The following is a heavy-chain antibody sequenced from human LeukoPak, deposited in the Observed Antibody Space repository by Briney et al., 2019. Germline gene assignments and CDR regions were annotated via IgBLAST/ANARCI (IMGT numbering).Heavy chain of an antibody. D-gene: IGHD2-2*01. CDR3: ARVFYAKDIVVVPAYYYYYLDV. Sequence: GASVKVSCKASGYTFTGYYMHWVRQAPGQGLEWMGWINPNSGGTNYAQKLQGRVTMTRDTSISTAYVEVSRLRSDGTAVYYCARVFYAKDIVVVPAYYYYYLDVWGKGTTVTVSS. CDR1: GYTFTGYY. V-gene: IGHV1-2*02. CDR2: INPNSGGT. J-gene: IGHJ6*03.